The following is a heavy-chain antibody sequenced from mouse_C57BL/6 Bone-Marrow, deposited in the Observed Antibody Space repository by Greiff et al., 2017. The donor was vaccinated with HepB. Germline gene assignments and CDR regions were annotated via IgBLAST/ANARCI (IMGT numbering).Heavy chain of an antibody. CDR2: IWSDGST. V-gene: IGHV2-6-1*01. D-gene: IGHD2-5*01. CDR3: ARHVHAYYSNYGAMDY. Sequence: QVQLKESGPGLVAPSQSLSITCTVSGFSLTSYGVHWVRQPPGKGLEWLVVIWSDGSTTYNSALKSRLSISKDNSKSQVFLKMNSLQTDDTAMYYCARHVHAYYSNYGAMDYWGQGTSVTVSS. CDR1: GFSLTSYG. J-gene: IGHJ4*01.